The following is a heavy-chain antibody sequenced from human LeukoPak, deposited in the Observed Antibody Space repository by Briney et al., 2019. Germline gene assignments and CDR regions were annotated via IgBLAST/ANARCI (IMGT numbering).Heavy chain of an antibody. J-gene: IGHJ2*01. V-gene: IGHV4-39*07. CDR2: IFYDGSA. CDR1: SGSIKNSNYY. CDR3: ARVYYSRSYDYWYFDL. Sequence: SETLSLTCTVSSGSIKNSNYYWGWIRQPPGKGLEWIGSIFYDGSADYHPSLKSRVTISVDTSKNIFSLKLSSVTAADAAVYYCARVYYSRSYDYWYFDLWGRGTLVTVSS. D-gene: IGHD6-13*01.